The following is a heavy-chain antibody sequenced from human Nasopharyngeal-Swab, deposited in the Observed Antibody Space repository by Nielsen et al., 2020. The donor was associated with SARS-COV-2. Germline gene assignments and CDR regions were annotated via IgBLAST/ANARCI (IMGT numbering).Heavy chain of an antibody. CDR3: ARVRYYYDSSGYYHPRSESGFTDAFDI. Sequence: ASVKVSCKASGGTFSSYAISWVRQAPGQRLEWMGWINAGNGNTKYSQKFQGRVTITRDTSASTAYMELSSLRSEDTAVYYCARVRYYYDSSGYYHPRSESGFTDAFDIWGQGTMVTVPS. V-gene: IGHV1-3*01. J-gene: IGHJ3*02. D-gene: IGHD3-22*01. CDR2: INAGNGNT. CDR1: GGTFSSYA.